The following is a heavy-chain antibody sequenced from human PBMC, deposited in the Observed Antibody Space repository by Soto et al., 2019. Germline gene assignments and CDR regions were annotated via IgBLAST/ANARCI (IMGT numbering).Heavy chain of an antibody. Sequence: GGSLRLSCAASGFTFRSYSMNWVRQAPGKGLEWVSSISSTSYYLYYADSVKGRFTISRDSAKNSLYLQMNSLRAEDTAMYYCARDGGEEQWLHSPRNFDYWGQGTLVTVSS. CDR2: ISSTSYYL. D-gene: IGHD6-19*01. CDR3: ARDGGEEQWLHSPRNFDY. J-gene: IGHJ4*02. CDR1: GFTFRSYS. V-gene: IGHV3-21*01.